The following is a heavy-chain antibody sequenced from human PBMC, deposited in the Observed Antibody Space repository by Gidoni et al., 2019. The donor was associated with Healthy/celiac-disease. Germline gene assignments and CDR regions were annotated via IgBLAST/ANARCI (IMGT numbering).Heavy chain of an antibody. V-gene: IGHV4-59*01. CDR2: IYYSGST. CDR1: GGSISSYY. Sequence: QVQLQESGPGLVKPSETLSLTCTVSGGSISSYYWSWIRQPPGKGLEWIGYIYYSGSTNYNPSLKRRVTISVDTSKNQFSLKLSSVTAADTAVYYCARDRGEYSGYDGYYGMDVWGQGTTVTVSS. CDR3: ARDRGEYSGYDGYYGMDV. D-gene: IGHD5-12*01. J-gene: IGHJ6*02.